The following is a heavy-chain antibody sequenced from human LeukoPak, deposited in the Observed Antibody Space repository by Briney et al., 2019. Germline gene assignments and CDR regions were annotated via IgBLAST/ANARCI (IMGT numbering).Heavy chain of an antibody. CDR3: AKDPHPGVIAVAATMDY. CDR2: ISGSGGST. V-gene: IGHV3-23*01. Sequence: AGGSLRLSCAASGFTFSSYEMNWVRQAPGKGLEWVSAISGSGGSTYYADSVKGRFTVSRDNSKDTLYLQMNSLRAEDTAVYYCAKDPHPGVIAVAATMDYWGQGTLVTVSS. J-gene: IGHJ4*02. CDR1: GFTFSSYE. D-gene: IGHD6-19*01.